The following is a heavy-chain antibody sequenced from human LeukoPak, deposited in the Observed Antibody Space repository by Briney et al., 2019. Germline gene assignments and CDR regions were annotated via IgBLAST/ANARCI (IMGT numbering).Heavy chain of an antibody. CDR3: ARGAYCSGGSCYEGDFDY. D-gene: IGHD2-15*01. CDR2: IKQDGSEK. CDR1: GFTFSSYW. Sequence: GGSLRLSCAASGFTFSSYWMSWVRQAPGKGLEWVANIKQDGSEKDYVDSVKGRFTISRDNAKNSLYLQMNSLRAEDTAVYYCARGAYCSGGSCYEGDFDYWGQGTLVTVSS. V-gene: IGHV3-7*01. J-gene: IGHJ4*02.